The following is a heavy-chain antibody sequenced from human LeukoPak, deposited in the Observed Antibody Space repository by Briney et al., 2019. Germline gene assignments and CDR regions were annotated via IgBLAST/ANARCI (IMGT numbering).Heavy chain of an antibody. Sequence: GLSLRLSCAASGFTFSTYWMSWVRQTPEKGLEFVANIDQGGSVRNYMDSLKGRCTISRDNAKKSLYLEINSLRADDTAVYYCARDPESSSFDLWGRGALVTVSS. CDR3: ARDPESSSFDL. J-gene: IGHJ4*02. D-gene: IGHD6-13*01. V-gene: IGHV3-7*01. CDR1: GFTFSTYW. CDR2: IDQGGSVR.